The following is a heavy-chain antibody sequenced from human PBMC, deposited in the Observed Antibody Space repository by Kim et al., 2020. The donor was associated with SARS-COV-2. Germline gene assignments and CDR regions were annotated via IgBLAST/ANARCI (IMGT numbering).Heavy chain of an antibody. D-gene: IGHD3-10*01. CDR1: GFTFSSYS. CDR2: ISSSSSTI. CDR3: ARAGLCITMVRGVIIHTYYFDY. J-gene: IGHJ4*02. V-gene: IGHV3-48*02. Sequence: GGSLRLSCAASGFTFSSYSMNWVRQAPGKGLEWVSYISSSSSTIYYADSVKGRFTISRDNAKNSLYLQMNSLRDEDTAVYYCARAGLCITMVRGVIIHTYYFDYWGQGTLVTVSS.